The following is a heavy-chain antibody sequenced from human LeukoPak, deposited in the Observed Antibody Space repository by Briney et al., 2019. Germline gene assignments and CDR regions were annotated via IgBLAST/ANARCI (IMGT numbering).Heavy chain of an antibody. V-gene: IGHV4-59*01. D-gene: IGHD4-23*01. CDR3: ARNHGGWFDS. J-gene: IGHJ5*01. CDR2: ISYSGTT. Sequence: SETLSLTCTVSGGSISNFYWTCIRQSPGKGLEWIGYISYSGTTKYSPSLKSRVTMSLDTSKNQFSLKLNSVTAADTAVYYCARNHGGWFDSWGQGTLVTVSS. CDR1: GGSISNFY.